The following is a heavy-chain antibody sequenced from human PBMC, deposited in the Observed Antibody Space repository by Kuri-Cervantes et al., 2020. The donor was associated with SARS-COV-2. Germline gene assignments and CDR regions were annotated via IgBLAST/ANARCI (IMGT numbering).Heavy chain of an antibody. D-gene: IGHD5-18*01. CDR1: GFNFDDHG. Sequence: GESLKISCAASGFNFDDHGMSWVRQAPGKGLEWVSGISWNGGITGYADSVKGRFTISRDNAKNSLYLQMNSLRAEDTAVYYCARVNTAMVTIDYWGQGTLVTVSS. CDR3: ARVNTAMVTIDY. CDR2: ISWNGGIT. V-gene: IGHV3-20*04. J-gene: IGHJ4*02.